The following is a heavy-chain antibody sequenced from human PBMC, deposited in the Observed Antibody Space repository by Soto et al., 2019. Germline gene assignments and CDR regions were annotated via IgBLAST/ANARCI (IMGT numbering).Heavy chain of an antibody. Sequence: GDALKVSCKGSGYSFTSYWIGWVRQIPGKGLEWMGIIYPGDSDTRYSPSFQGQVTISADKSISTAYLQWSSLKASDTAMYYCARDSVYGGNPPYGMDVWGQGTTVTVSS. CDR3: ARDSVYGGNPPYGMDV. V-gene: IGHV5-51*01. D-gene: IGHD4-17*01. CDR1: GYSFTSYW. CDR2: IYPGDSDT. J-gene: IGHJ6*02.